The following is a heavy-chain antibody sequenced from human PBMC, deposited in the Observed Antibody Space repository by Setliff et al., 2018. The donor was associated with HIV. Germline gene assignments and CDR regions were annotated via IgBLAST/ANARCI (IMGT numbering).Heavy chain of an antibody. Sequence: GGSLRLSCSASGFTFSSYGMHWVRQAPGKGLEWVAVIWYDGSNKYYADSVKGRFTTSRDNSKDTLYLQMNSLRGEDTAVYYCAKDRAPGNPPLQWLGDWGQGTLVTVSS. CDR2: IWYDGSNK. CDR3: AKDRAPGNPPLQWLGD. CDR1: GFTFSSYG. D-gene: IGHD6-19*01. J-gene: IGHJ4*02. V-gene: IGHV3-30*02.